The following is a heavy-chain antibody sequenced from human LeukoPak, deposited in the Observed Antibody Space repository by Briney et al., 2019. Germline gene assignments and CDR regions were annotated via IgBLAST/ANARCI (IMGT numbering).Heavy chain of an antibody. V-gene: IGHV3-23*01. CDR2: IFGNGDTT. Sequence: GGSLRLSCAASGFTFSTYAMNWVRQAPGKGLEWVSIIFGNGDTTYYADSVKGRFTVSRDNSKDTLYLQMNDLRPDDTAIYYCAKRNTMVRGGPCFDYWGQGLLVTVSS. D-gene: IGHD3-10*01. J-gene: IGHJ4*02. CDR3: AKRNTMVRGGPCFDY. CDR1: GFTFSTYA.